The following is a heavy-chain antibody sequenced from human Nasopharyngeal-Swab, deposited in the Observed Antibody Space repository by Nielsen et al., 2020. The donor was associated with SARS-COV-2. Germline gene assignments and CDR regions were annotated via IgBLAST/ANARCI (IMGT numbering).Heavy chain of an antibody. Sequence: GESLKISCKASGYSFSSYWIIWVRQMPGKGLEWMGRIDPSDSYTNYSPSFQGHVTISADKSISTAYLQWGSLKASDTAMYYCARRTSHELNPGTLDVWGQGTTVTVSS. CDR2: IDPSDSYT. J-gene: IGHJ6*02. CDR1: GYSFSSYW. V-gene: IGHV5-10-1*01. CDR3: ARRTSHELNPGTLDV. D-gene: IGHD1-7*01.